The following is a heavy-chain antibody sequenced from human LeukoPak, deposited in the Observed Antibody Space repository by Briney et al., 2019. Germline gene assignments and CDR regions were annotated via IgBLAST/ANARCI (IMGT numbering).Heavy chain of an antibody. CDR2: ISWNSGSI. Sequence: PGRSLRLSCAASGFTFDDYAMHWVRQAPGKGLEWVSGISWNSGSIGYADSVKGRFTISRDNAKNSLYLQMNSLRAEDTALYYCAKSDNWRGGYYFDYWGQGTLVTVSP. D-gene: IGHD1-1*01. CDR3: AKSDNWRGGYYFDY. J-gene: IGHJ4*02. CDR1: GFTFDDYA. V-gene: IGHV3-9*01.